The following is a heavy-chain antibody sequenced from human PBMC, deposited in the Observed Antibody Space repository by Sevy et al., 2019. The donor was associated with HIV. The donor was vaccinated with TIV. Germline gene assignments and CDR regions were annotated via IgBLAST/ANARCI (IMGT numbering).Heavy chain of an antibody. CDR2: TYYKSKWYN. J-gene: IGHJ4*02. CDR1: GDSFSTYSAA. V-gene: IGHV6-1*01. Sequence: SQTLSLTCAISGDSFSTYSAAWNWIRQSPSRGLEWLGRTYYKSKWYNDYALSVKSRISINPDTPKNQISLQLNSVTPEDTAVYYCARESRWFFFHFDYWGQGTLVTVSS. CDR3: ARESRWFFFHFDY. D-gene: IGHD3-10*01.